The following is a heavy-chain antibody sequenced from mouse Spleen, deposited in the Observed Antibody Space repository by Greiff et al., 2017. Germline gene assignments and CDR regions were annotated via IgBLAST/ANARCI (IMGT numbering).Heavy chain of an antibody. Sequence: DVQLVESGGGLVKPGGSLKLSCAASGFTFSDYGMHWVRQAPEKGLEWVAYISSGSSTIYYADTVKGRFTISRDNAKNTLFLQMTSLRSEDTAMYYCARRSSITGYAMDYWGQGTSVTVSS. V-gene: IGHV5-17*01. CDR1: GFTFSDYG. J-gene: IGHJ4*01. CDR3: ARRSSITGYAMDY. CDR2: ISSGSSTI. D-gene: IGHD1-1*01.